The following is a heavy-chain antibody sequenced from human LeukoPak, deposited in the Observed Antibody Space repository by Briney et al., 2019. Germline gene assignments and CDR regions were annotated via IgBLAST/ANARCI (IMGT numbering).Heavy chain of an antibody. J-gene: IGHJ4*02. CDR1: GGSVSSYY. D-gene: IGHD1-26*01. Sequence: PSETLSLTCTVSGGSVSSYYWSWIRQPPGKGLEWIGYIYYSGSTNYNPSLKSRVTISVDTSKNQFSLKLSSVTAADTAVYYCARVRFSGSYGNYFDYWGQGTLVTVSS. CDR2: IYYSGST. CDR3: ARVRFSGSYGNYFDY. V-gene: IGHV4-59*02.